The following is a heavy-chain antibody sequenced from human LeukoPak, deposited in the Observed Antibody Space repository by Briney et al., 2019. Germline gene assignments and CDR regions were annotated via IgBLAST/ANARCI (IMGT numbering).Heavy chain of an antibody. CDR1: GGTFSSCA. CDR2: IIPIFGTA. V-gene: IGHV1-69*13. Sequence: VASVKVSCKASGGTFSSCAISWVRQAPGQGLEWMGGIIPIFGTANYAQKFQGRVTITADESTSTAYMELSSLRSEDTAVYYCARHDTAMDNDYWGQGTLVTVSS. D-gene: IGHD5-18*01. J-gene: IGHJ4*02. CDR3: ARHDTAMDNDY.